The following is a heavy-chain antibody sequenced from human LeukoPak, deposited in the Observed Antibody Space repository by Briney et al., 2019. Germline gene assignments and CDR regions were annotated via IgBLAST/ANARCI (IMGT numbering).Heavy chain of an antibody. Sequence: GGSLRLXCAASGFTVSSNYMSWVRQAPGKGLEWVSVIYSGGSTYYADSVKGRFTISRDNSKNTLYLQMNSLRAEDTAVYYCARKRRDGYYFDYWGQGTLVTVSS. D-gene: IGHD5-24*01. V-gene: IGHV3-53*01. J-gene: IGHJ4*02. CDR1: GFTVSSNY. CDR3: ARKRRDGYYFDY. CDR2: IYSGGST.